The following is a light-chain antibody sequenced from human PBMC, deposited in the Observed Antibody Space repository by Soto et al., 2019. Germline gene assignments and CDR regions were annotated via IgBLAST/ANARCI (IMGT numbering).Light chain of an antibody. Sequence: EIVMTQSPVTLSVSPWESATLSCRASQSVISNLAWYQQKPGQAPRLLIYDASNRATGIPARFSGSGSGTDFTLTISSLEPEDFAVYYCQQRSSWPITFGQGTRLEIK. V-gene: IGKV3-11*01. J-gene: IGKJ5*01. CDR2: DAS. CDR3: QQRSSWPIT. CDR1: QSVISN.